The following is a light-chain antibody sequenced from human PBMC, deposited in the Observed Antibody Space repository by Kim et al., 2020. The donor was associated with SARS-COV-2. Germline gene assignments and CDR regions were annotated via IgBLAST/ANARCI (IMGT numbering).Light chain of an antibody. CDR1: QAICDSH. Sequence: LSPGEGATLSCRASQAICDSHLAWYPHKPGQAPRLLIYDASRRVIGIPDRFSGSGSGTDFSLTISGLQPEDFAVYYCQQYVGSAVTFGQGTKLEI. CDR2: DAS. J-gene: IGKJ2*01. CDR3: QQYVGSAVT. V-gene: IGKV3-20*01.